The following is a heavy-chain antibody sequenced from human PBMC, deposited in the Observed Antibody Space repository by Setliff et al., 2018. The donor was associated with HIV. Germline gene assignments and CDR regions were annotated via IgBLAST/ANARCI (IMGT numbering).Heavy chain of an antibody. CDR2: IFHTGNT. CDR1: GGSISSFSYY. J-gene: IGHJ3*02. V-gene: IGHV4-39*07. CDR3: ARDPLRSEARGFDI. D-gene: IGHD3-3*01. Sequence: PSETLSLTCTVSGGSISSFSYYWGWIRQPPGKGPEWIGSIFHTGNTYYNPSLKSRVTISVETSKNQFSLKLSSVIAADTAVYYCARDPLRSEARGFDIWGQGTMVTVSS.